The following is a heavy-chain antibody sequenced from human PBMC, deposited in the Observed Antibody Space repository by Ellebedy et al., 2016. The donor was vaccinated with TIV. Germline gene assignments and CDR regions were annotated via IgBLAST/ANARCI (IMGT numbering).Heavy chain of an antibody. D-gene: IGHD6-13*01. CDR1: GFTFSSYG. V-gene: IGHV3-33*01. CDR3: ARDEMPPPITAAGDYYYYGMDV. J-gene: IGHJ6*02. CDR2: IWYDGSNK. Sequence: GESLKTSCVASGFTFSSYGMHWVRQAPGKGQEWVAVIWYDGSNKYYADSVKGRFTISRDKSKNKLYLQMNSLRAEDTAVYYCARDEMPPPITAAGDYYYYGMDVWGQGTTVTVSS.